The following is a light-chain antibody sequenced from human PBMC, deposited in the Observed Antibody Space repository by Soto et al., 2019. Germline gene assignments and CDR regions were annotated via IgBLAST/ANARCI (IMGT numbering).Light chain of an antibody. Sequence: QSVLTQPASVSGSPGQSITISCTGTSSDVGRYNYVSWYQQHAGKPPKLMIYDVSNRPSGVSNRFSGSKSGNTASLTISGLQTEDEAYYYCSLYTRRSTYVFGTGTKVTVL. V-gene: IGLV2-14*01. J-gene: IGLJ1*01. CDR2: DVS. CDR1: SSDVGRYNY. CDR3: SLYTRRSTYV.